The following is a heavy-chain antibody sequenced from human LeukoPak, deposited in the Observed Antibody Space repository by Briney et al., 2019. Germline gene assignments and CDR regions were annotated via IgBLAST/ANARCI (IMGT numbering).Heavy chain of an antibody. CDR3: AKDRYSGSPYYFDY. Sequence: GGSLRLSCAASGFTFSSYAMSWVRQAPGKGLEWVSGISGSGGSTYYADSVKGRFTISRDNSQNTLYLQMNRLRAKDSAVYYCAKDRYSGSPYYFDYWGQGTLVTVSS. J-gene: IGHJ4*02. CDR1: GFTFSSYA. CDR2: ISGSGGST. D-gene: IGHD1-26*01. V-gene: IGHV3-23*01.